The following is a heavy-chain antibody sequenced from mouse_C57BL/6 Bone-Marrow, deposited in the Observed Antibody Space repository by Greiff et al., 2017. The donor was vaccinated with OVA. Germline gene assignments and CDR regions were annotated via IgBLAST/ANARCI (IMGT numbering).Heavy chain of an antibody. V-gene: IGHV2-9-1*01. J-gene: IGHJ1*03. CDR3: ARNSGIPYYYGSRSYWYFDV. CDR2: IWTGGGT. CDR1: GFSLTSYA. D-gene: IGHD1-1*01. Sequence: QVQLKQSGPGLVAPSQSLSITCTVSGFSLTSYAISWVRQPPGKGLEWLGVIWTGGGTNYNSALKSRLSINKDNSKSQVFLKMNSLQTDDTARYYGARNSGIPYYYGSRSYWYFDVWGTGTTVTVSS.